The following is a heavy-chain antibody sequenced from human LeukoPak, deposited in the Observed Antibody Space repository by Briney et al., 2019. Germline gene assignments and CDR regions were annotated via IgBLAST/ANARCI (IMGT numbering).Heavy chain of an antibody. D-gene: IGHD5-24*01. Sequence: GASVKVSCKASGYTFTSYAMNWVRQAPGQGLEWMGWINTYTGNPTYAQGFTGRFVFSLDSSVSTAYLQISSLKAEDSVVYYCARGDGYNQPDYWGQGTLVTVSS. CDR1: GYTFTSYA. CDR3: ARGDGYNQPDY. CDR2: INTYTGNP. J-gene: IGHJ4*02. V-gene: IGHV7-4-1*02.